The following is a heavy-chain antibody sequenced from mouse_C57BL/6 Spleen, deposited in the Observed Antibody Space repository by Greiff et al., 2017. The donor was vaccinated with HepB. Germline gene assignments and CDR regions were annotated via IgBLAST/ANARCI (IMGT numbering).Heavy chain of an antibody. Sequence: VQLQQSGAELVKPGASVKISCKASGYAFSSYWMNWVKQRPGKGLEWIGQIYPGDGDTNYNGKFKGKATLTADKSSSTAYMQLSSLTSEDSAVYFCARPYYSNYLFAYWGQGTLVTVSA. CDR3: ARPYYSNYLFAY. CDR2: IYPGDGDT. CDR1: GYAFSSYW. D-gene: IGHD2-5*01. V-gene: IGHV1-80*01. J-gene: IGHJ3*01.